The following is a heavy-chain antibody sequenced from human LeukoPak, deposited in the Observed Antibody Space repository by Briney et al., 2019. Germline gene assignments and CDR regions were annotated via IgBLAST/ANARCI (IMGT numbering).Heavy chain of an antibody. CDR1: GFTFSSYS. V-gene: IGHV3-21*01. J-gene: IGHJ6*02. CDR3: ARGVVGYYTMDA. CDR2: ISSSSSYI. Sequence: PGGSLRLSCAASGFTFSSYSMNWVRQAPGKGLEWVSSISSSSSYIYYADSVKGRFTISRDNAKNSLYLQMNSLRAEDTAVYYCARGVVGYYTMDAWGQGTTVTVSS. D-gene: IGHD1-26*01.